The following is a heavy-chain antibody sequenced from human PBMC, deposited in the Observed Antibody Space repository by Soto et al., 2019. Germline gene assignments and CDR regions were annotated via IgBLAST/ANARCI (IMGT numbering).Heavy chain of an antibody. Sequence: EAQLLESGGGLVQDGGSLRLSCAASGFTFRSYAMSWVRQAPGKGLEWVSVISGSGGSAYYADSVKGRFTISRDNSKNTLYLQMNSLRAEDTAAYYCAKQGGSDDYHDSTGYRAWFDPWGQGTLVTVSS. V-gene: IGHV3-23*01. D-gene: IGHD3-22*01. CDR2: ISGSGGSA. CDR3: AKQGGSDDYHDSTGYRAWFDP. CDR1: GFTFRSYA. J-gene: IGHJ5*02.